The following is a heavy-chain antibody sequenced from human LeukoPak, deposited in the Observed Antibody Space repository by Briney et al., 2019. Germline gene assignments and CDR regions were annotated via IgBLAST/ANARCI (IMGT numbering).Heavy chain of an antibody. CDR1: GGTFSSYA. CDR2: IIPILGIA. V-gene: IGHV1-69*04. D-gene: IGHD4-17*01. J-gene: IGHJ4*02. CDR3: ARDPDGDYDFDY. Sequence: SVKVSCKASGGTFSSYAISWVRQAPGQGLEWMGRIIPILGIANYAQKFQGRVTITADKSTSTAYMELSSLRSDDTAMYYCARDPDGDYDFDYWGQGTLVTVSS.